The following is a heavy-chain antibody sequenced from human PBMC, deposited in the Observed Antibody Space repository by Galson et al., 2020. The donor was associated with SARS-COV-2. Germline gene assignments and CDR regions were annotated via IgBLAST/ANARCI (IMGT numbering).Heavy chain of an antibody. CDR2: INSDGSST. J-gene: IGHJ4*02. CDR3: ARGYSYGYSFDY. Sequence: GGSLRLSCAAPGFTFSSYWMHWVRQAPGKGLVWVSRINSDGSSTSYADSVKGRFTISRDNAKNTLYLQMNSLRAEDTAVYYCARGYSYGYSFDYWGQGTLVTVSS. D-gene: IGHD5-18*01. V-gene: IGHV3-74*01. CDR1: GFTFSSYW.